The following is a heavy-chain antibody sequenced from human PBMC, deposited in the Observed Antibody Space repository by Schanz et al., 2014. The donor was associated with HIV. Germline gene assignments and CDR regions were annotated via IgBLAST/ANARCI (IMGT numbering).Heavy chain of an antibody. J-gene: IGHJ4*02. V-gene: IGHV3-23*04. Sequence: EVQVVESGGGLVQPGGSLRLSCTTSGFIFSDHFMGWVRQAPGKGLEWVSSISESGGRTYYADSVNGRFTISRDNSKNTLYLQMTTLRIDDTAVYYCAKPEYDSSGNSQSHFDYWGRGTLVTVSS. CDR1: GFIFSDHF. CDR2: ISESGGRT. D-gene: IGHD3-22*01. CDR3: AKPEYDSSGNSQSHFDY.